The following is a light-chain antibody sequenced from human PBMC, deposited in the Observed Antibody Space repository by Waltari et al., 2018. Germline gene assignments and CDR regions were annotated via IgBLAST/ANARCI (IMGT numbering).Light chain of an antibody. V-gene: IGKV2-30*02. CDR1: QSLVHSDGNTY. CDR3: MQGTHWPYT. CDR2: KVS. Sequence: DVVMTQSPLSLPVTLGQPASISCKSSQSLVHSDGNTYLQWFQQRPGQSPRRLIYKVSYRESGVPDRFSGSGSGTDFTLKISRVEADDVGVYYCMQGTHWPYTFGQGTRLDI. J-gene: IGKJ2*01.